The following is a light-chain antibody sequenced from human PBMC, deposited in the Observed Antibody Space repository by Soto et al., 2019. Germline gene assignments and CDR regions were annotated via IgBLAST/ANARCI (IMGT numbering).Light chain of an antibody. Sequence: EIVLTQSPATLSLSPGERATLSCRASQSVGTFFAWYQQKPGQAPGLLIYDASNRATGIPARFSGSGSGTDFTLTISSLEPEDFAVYYCQQCNNWPQWTFGQGTKVDIK. CDR2: DAS. V-gene: IGKV3-11*01. J-gene: IGKJ1*01. CDR1: QSVGTF. CDR3: QQCNNWPQWT.